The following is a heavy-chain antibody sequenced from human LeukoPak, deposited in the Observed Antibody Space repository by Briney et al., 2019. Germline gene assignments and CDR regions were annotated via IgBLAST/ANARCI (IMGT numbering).Heavy chain of an antibody. Sequence: SETLSLTCTVSGGSISSYYWSWIRQPPGKGLEWIGYIYYSGSTNYNPSLKSRVTISVDTSKNQFSLKLSSVTAADTAVYYCARDLYYGSGSYYNTPDVGCYYYMDVWGKGTTVTVSS. J-gene: IGHJ6*03. CDR3: ARDLYYGSGSYYNTPDVGCYYYMDV. V-gene: IGHV4-59*01. CDR1: GGSISSYY. CDR2: IYYSGST. D-gene: IGHD3-10*01.